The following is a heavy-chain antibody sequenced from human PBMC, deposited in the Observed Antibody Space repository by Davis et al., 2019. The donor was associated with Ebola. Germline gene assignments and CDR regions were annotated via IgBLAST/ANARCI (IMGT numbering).Heavy chain of an antibody. CDR3: ATPGSGYYGSGSPC. CDR2: IIPIFGTA. Sequence: SVKVSCKASGGTFSSYAISWVRQAPGQGLEWMGGIIPIFGTANYAQKFQGRVTITADKSTSTAYMELSSLRSEDTAVYYCATPGSGYYGSGSPCWGQGTLVTVSS. J-gene: IGHJ4*02. CDR1: GGTFSSYA. V-gene: IGHV1-69*06. D-gene: IGHD3-10*01.